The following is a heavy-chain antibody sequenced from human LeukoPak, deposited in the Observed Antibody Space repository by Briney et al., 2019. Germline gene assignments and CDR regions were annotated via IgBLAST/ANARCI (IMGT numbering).Heavy chain of an antibody. CDR2: INPNSGGT. D-gene: IGHD1-26*01. Sequence: APVNVSCKASGYTFTGYYMHWVRQAPGQGLDWMGWINPNSGGTNYAQKFQGRVTMTRDTSISTAYMELSRLRSDDTAVYYCARDSGSYWGGFDYWGQGTLVTVSS. V-gene: IGHV1-2*02. J-gene: IGHJ4*02. CDR1: GYTFTGYY. CDR3: ARDSGSYWGGFDY.